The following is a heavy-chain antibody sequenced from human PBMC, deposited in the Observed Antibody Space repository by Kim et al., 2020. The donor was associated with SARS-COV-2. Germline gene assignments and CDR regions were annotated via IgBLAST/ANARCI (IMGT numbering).Heavy chain of an antibody. Sequence: SETLSLTCTVSGGSVRNGSYFWSWIRQPPGKGLEWIGYIYYSGNTNYNPSLKSRVTMSVDTSKNQFSLKLRSVTAADTAVYYCARAPNDFWSGYPYYFDYWGQGTLVTVSS. CDR2: IYYSGNT. D-gene: IGHD3-3*01. J-gene: IGHJ4*02. CDR1: GGSVRNGSYF. CDR3: ARAPNDFWSGYPYYFDY. V-gene: IGHV4-61*01.